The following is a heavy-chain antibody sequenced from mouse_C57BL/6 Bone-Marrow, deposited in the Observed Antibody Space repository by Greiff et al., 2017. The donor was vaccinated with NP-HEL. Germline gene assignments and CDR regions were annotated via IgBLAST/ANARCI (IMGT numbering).Heavy chain of an antibody. CDR3: ARDPRLGYYGSSYAGWFAY. CDR1: GFTFSSYA. CDR2: ISDGGSYT. Sequence: EVKLVESGGGLVKPGGSLKLSCAASGFTFSSYAMSWVRQTPEKRLEWVATISDGGSYTYYPDNVKGRFTISRDNAKNNLYLQMSHLKSEDTAMYYCARDPRLGYYGSSYAGWFAYWGQGTLVTVSA. V-gene: IGHV5-4*01. J-gene: IGHJ3*01. D-gene: IGHD1-1*01.